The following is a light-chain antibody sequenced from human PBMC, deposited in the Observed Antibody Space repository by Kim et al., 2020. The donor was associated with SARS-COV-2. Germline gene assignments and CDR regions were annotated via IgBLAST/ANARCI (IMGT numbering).Light chain of an antibody. CDR1: QSVLYSSNNKNY. J-gene: IGKJ1*01. CDR2: WAS. V-gene: IGKV4-1*01. CDR3: QQYYSTPRT. Sequence: ATINCKSSQSVLYSSNNKNYLAWYQQKPGQPPKLLIYWASTRESGVPDRFSCSGSGTDFTLTISSLQAEDVAVYYCQQYYSTPRTFGQGTKVDIK.